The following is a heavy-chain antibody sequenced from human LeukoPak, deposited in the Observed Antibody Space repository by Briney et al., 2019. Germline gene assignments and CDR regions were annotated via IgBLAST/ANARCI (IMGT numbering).Heavy chain of an antibody. J-gene: IGHJ5*02. Sequence: SETLSLTCAVYGGSFSGYYWSWIRRPPGKGLEWIGEINHSGSTNYNPSLKSRVTISVDTSKNQFSLKLSSVTAADTAVYYCARVTMIVVVNWFDPWGQGTLVTVSS. D-gene: IGHD3-22*01. V-gene: IGHV4-34*01. CDR3: ARVTMIVVVNWFDP. CDR2: INHSGST. CDR1: GGSFSGYY.